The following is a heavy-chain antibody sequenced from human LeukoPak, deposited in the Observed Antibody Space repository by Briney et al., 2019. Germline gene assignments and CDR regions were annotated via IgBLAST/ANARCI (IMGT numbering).Heavy chain of an antibody. CDR2: VNPNSGNT. J-gene: IGHJ4*02. V-gene: IGHV1-8*01. CDR1: GYTFTSYD. Sequence: ASVKVSCKASGYTFTSYDINWVRQATGQGLEWMGWVNPNSGNTGYAQKFQGRVTMTRNTSISTAYMELSSLRSEDTAVYYCARAMAMVRGVIGPYYFDYWGQGTLVTVSS. CDR3: ARAMAMVRGVIGPYYFDY. D-gene: IGHD3-10*01.